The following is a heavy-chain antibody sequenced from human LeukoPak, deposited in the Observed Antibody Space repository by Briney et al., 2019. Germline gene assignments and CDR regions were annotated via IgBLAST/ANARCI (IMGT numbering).Heavy chain of an antibody. CDR3: ARDDWGFEY. Sequence: GGSLRLSCAASGFTFSSYAMSWVRQAPGKGLEWVSAISGSGGSTYFPDSVKGRFTISRDNSNNTLYLQINSLRDDDTGVYYCARDDWGFEYWGQGILVTVSS. J-gene: IGHJ4*02. CDR1: GFTFSSYA. CDR2: ISGSGGST. V-gene: IGHV3-23*01. D-gene: IGHD7-27*01.